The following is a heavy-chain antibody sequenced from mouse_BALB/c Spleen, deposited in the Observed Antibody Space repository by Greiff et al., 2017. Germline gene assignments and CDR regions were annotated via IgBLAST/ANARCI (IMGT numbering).Heavy chain of an antibody. CDR2: ISSGGGST. J-gene: IGHJ4*01. D-gene: IGHD2-1*01. V-gene: IGHV5-12-1*01. CDR3: ARHGGGNYYAMDY. Sequence: EVQLVESGGGLVKPGGSLKLSCAASGFAFSSYDMSWVRQTPEKRLEWVAYISSGGGSTYYPDTVKGRFTISRDNAKNTLYLQMSSLKSEDTAMYYCARHGGGNYYAMDYWGQGTSVTVSS. CDR1: GFAFSSYD.